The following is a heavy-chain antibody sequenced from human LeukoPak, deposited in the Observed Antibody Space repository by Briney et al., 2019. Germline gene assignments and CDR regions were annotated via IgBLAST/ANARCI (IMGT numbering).Heavy chain of an antibody. J-gene: IGHJ4*02. CDR2: IYYSGTT. D-gene: IGHD3-10*01. CDR1: GGSISSSSYY. CDR3: ARNYASGSYPLDY. Sequence: SETLSLTCTVSGGSISSSSYYWDWIRQPPGKGLEWIGSIYYSGTTYYNPSLRSRVIISVDTSKNQFSLKLRSVTAADTAVYYCARNYASGSYPLDYWGQGTLVTVSS. V-gene: IGHV4-39*01.